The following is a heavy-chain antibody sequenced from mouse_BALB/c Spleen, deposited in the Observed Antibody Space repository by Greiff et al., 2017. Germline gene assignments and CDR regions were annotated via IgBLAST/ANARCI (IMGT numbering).Heavy chain of an antibody. CDR2: INPGSGGT. Sequence: VQGVESGAELVRPGTSVKVSCKASGYAFTNYLIEWVKQRPGQGLEWIGVINPGSGGTNYNEKFKGKATLTADKSSSTAYIQLRSLTSDDSAVYFCARGAVVAQFDYWGKDTTLTGSS. J-gene: IGHJ2*01. CDR3: ARGAVVAQFDY. V-gene: IGHV1-54*01. CDR1: GYAFTNYL. D-gene: IGHD1-1*01.